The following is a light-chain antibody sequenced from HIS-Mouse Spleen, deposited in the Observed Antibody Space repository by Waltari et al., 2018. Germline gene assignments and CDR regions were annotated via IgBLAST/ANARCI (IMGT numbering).Light chain of an antibody. CDR3: QQLNSYPPT. CDR2: GAS. J-gene: IGKJ1*01. CDR1: QGISSY. Sequence: DIQLTQSPSFLSASVGDRVTITCRASQGISSYLAWYQQKPGKAPKLLIYGASTLQSGVPPMFSGSGSCTEFTLTISSLQPEDFANYYCQQLNSYPPTFGQGTKVEIK. V-gene: IGKV1-9*01.